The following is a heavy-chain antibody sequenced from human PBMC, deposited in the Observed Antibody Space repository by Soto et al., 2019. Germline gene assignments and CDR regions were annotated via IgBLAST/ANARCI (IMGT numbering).Heavy chain of an antibody. Sequence: GASVKVSCKASGGTFSSYAISWVRQAPGQGLEWMGGIIPIFGTANYAQKFQGRVTITADESTSTAYMELSSLRSEDTAVYYCARDPVVPAAIRGYYYYGMDVWGQGTTVTVSS. CDR3: ARDPVVPAAIRGYYYYGMDV. J-gene: IGHJ6*02. V-gene: IGHV1-69*13. D-gene: IGHD2-2*02. CDR1: GGTFSSYA. CDR2: IIPIFGTA.